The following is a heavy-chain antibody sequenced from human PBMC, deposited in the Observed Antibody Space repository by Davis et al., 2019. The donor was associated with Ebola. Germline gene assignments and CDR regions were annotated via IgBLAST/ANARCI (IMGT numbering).Heavy chain of an antibody. CDR2: IYSGGST. D-gene: IGHD6-13*01. CDR3: AREPRAYSSSHFDY. J-gene: IGHJ4*02. Sequence: GESLKISCAASGFTVSSNYMSWVRQAPGKGLEWVSVIYSGGSTYYADSVKGRFTISRDNSKNTLYLQMNSLRAEDTAVYYCAREPRAYSSSHFDYWGQGTLVTVSS. V-gene: IGHV3-53*05. CDR1: GFTVSSNY.